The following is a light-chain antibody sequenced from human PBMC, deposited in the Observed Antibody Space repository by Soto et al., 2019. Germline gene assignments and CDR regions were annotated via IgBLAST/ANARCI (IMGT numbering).Light chain of an antibody. CDR2: EVS. CDR3: SSYTTNSTPYV. J-gene: IGLJ1*01. V-gene: IGLV2-14*01. CDR1: SSDVGGYNY. Sequence: QSALTQPASVSRSPGQSITISCTGSSSDVGGYNYVSWYQQQPGKAPKLIIYEVSNRPSGVSNRFSGSKSGNTASLTISGLQAEDEADYYCSSYTTNSTPYVFGTGTKLTVL.